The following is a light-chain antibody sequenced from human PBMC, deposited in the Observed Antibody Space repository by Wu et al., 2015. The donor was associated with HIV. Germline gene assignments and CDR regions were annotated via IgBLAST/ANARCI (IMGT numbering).Light chain of an antibody. CDR3: QQYKIWPPVT. CDR2: DAS. Sequence: EAVMTQSPASPSVSPGERATLSCRASQSVGNNLAWYQQKAGQAPRLLIYDASTRATGVPARFSGSGSGTEFTLTISSLQSEDFAVYYCQQYKIWPPVTFGGGTKVEIK. J-gene: IGKJ4*01. V-gene: IGKV3-15*01. CDR1: QSVGNN.